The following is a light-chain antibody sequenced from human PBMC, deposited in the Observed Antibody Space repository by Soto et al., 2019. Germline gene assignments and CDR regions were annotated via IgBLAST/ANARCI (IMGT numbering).Light chain of an antibody. CDR1: SGHNSYA. Sequence: QSVLTQPPSASASLGASVKLTCTLSSGHNSYAIAWHQQQPEKGPRYLMKLNSDGSHSKGDGIPDRFSGSCSGAERYLTISSLQSEDEADYYCQTWSTDIRVFGGGTQLTVL. CDR2: LNSDGSH. J-gene: IGLJ3*02. V-gene: IGLV4-69*01. CDR3: QTWSTDIRV.